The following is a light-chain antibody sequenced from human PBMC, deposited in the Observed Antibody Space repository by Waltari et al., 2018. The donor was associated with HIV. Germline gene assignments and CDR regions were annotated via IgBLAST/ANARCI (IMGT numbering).Light chain of an antibody. V-gene: IGKV4-1*01. J-gene: IGKJ1*01. CDR3: HQYFSAPWT. CDR1: QSLLYSANNKNY. Sequence: DIVMTQSPDSLAVSLGERATINCKSSQSLLYSANNKNYLAWSQQKPGQPPKLLIYWASTRESGVPDRFSCSGSGTDFTLPISSLQADDVAVYYCHQYFSAPWTFGQGTKVEIK. CDR2: WAS.